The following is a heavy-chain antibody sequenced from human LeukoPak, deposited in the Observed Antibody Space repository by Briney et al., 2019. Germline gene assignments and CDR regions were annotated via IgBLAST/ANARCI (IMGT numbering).Heavy chain of an antibody. Sequence: GASVRVSCKASGYTFTNYAINWVRQAPGQGLEWMGWINPNSGGTNYAQKFQGRVTMTRDTSISTAYMELSRLRSDDTAVYYCARDQGGSYRYWGQGTLVTVPS. CDR1: GYTFTNYA. CDR2: INPNSGGT. CDR3: ARDQGGSYRY. V-gene: IGHV1-2*02. D-gene: IGHD1-26*01. J-gene: IGHJ4*02.